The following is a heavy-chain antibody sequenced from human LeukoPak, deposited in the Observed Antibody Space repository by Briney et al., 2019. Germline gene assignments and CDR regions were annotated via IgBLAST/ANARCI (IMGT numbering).Heavy chain of an antibody. Sequence: GASVKVSCKASGYTFTGYYMHWVRQAPGQGLEWMGWINPNGGGTNYAQKFQGRVTMTRDTSITTAYMELSRLRSDDTAVYYRARVVAGNWFDPWGQGTLVTVSS. CDR1: GYTFTGYY. V-gene: IGHV1-2*02. J-gene: IGHJ5*02. D-gene: IGHD6-19*01. CDR2: INPNGGGT. CDR3: ARVVAGNWFDP.